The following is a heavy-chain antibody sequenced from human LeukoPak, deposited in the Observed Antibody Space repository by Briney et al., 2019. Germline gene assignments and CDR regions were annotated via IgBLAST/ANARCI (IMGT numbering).Heavy chain of an antibody. J-gene: IGHJ1*01. CDR1: GFTFSSYW. V-gene: IGHV3-7*01. D-gene: IGHD3-22*01. CDR2: IKTDGSEK. CDR3: ATYSSLNRREFQY. Sequence: GGSLRLSCAPSGFTFSSYWMTWVRQAPGKGLEWVANIKTDGSEKYYVDSVKGRFTISRDNAKNSLYLQMNSLRAEDTAVYYCATYSSLNRREFQYWGQGTLLTVSS.